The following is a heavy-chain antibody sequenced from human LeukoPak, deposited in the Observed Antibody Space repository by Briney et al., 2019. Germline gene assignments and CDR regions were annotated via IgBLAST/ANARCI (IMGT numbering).Heavy chain of an antibody. Sequence: GGSLRLSCAASGFTFSNAWMSWVRQAPGKGLEWVSSISSSGKYIYYAESLKGRFTISRDNAKNSLYLQMNSLRAEDTAVYYCVAAAGFIDAFDIWGQGTMVTVSS. D-gene: IGHD6-13*01. CDR3: VAAAGFIDAFDI. J-gene: IGHJ3*02. CDR1: GFTFSNAW. V-gene: IGHV3-21*01. CDR2: ISSSGKYI.